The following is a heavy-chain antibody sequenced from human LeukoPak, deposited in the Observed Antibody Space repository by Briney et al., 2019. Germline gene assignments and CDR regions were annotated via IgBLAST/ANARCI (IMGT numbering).Heavy chain of an antibody. CDR2: VGYDGSNK. CDR3: ARDAPGDGYNSPDY. Sequence: PGGSLRLSCAASGFTFSSYGMHWVRQAPGKGLEWVAVVGYDGSNKYYADSVKGRFTISRENSKNTLYLQMNSLRAEATAVYYCARDAPGDGYNSPDYWGQGTLVTVSS. CDR1: GFTFSSYG. V-gene: IGHV3-33*01. J-gene: IGHJ4*02. D-gene: IGHD5-24*01.